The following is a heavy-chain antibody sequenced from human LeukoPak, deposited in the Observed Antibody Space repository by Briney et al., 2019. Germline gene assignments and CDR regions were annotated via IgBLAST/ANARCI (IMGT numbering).Heavy chain of an antibody. Sequence: ASVKVSCKASGGTFSSYAISWVRQAPGQGLEWMGRIIPIFGTANYAQKFQGRVTMTTDTSTSTAYMELRSLRSDDTAVYYCARSSGITMVREAFDYWGQGTLVTVSS. CDR3: ARSSGITMVREAFDY. V-gene: IGHV1-69*05. CDR1: GGTFSSYA. CDR2: IIPIFGTA. J-gene: IGHJ4*02. D-gene: IGHD3-10*01.